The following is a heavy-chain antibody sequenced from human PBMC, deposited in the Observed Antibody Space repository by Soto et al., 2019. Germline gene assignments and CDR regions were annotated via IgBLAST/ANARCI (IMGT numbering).Heavy chain of an antibody. CDR3: ARQGSNGAYVYYPMDV. CDR2: IYPGDSDT. Sequence: GESLKISCKGSGYNFAGYWIAWVRQMPGKGLELMGMIYPGDSDTTYSPSFEGQVTMSVDKSISTAYLEWNSLKASDSATYYCARQGSNGAYVYYPMDVWGQGTTVTVSS. J-gene: IGHJ6*02. D-gene: IGHD3-16*01. CDR1: GYNFAGYW. V-gene: IGHV5-51*01.